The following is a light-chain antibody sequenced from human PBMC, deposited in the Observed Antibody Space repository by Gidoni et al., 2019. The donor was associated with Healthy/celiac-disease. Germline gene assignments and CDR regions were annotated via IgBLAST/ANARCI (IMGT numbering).Light chain of an antibody. CDR2: AAS. J-gene: IGKJ4*01. V-gene: IGKV1-39*01. CDR3: QQSYSTPLT. Sequence: DIQMTQSQSSLSASVGDRVTITCRASQSISSYLNWYQQKPGKAPKLLIYAASSLQSGVPSRFSRRGSGTDFTLTIISLQPEDFATYYCQQSYSTPLTFGGGTKVEIK. CDR1: QSISSY.